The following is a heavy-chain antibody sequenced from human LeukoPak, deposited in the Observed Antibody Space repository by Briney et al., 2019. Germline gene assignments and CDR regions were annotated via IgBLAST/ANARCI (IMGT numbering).Heavy chain of an antibody. CDR1: GFIFSSYS. Sequence: GGSLRLSCAASGFIFSSYSMNWVRQAPGKGLEWVSSISSSSSYIYYADSVKGRFTISRDNAKNSLYLQMNSLRAEDTAVYYCARDLIYSSGWYDGAFDIWGQGTMVTVSS. V-gene: IGHV3-21*01. CDR2: ISSSSSYI. CDR3: ARDLIYSSGWYDGAFDI. J-gene: IGHJ3*02. D-gene: IGHD6-19*01.